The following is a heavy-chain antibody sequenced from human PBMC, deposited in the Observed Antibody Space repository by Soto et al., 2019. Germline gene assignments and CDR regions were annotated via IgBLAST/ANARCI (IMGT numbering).Heavy chain of an antibody. D-gene: IGHD2-15*01. CDR2: IYYSGST. J-gene: IGHJ5*02. V-gene: IGHV4-39*01. CDR1: GGSISSSSYY. Sequence: PSETLSLTCTVSGGSISSSSYYWGWIRQPPGKGLEWIGSIYYSGSTYYNPSLKSRVTISVDTSKNQFSLKLSSVTAADTAVYYCARQSGRSGGSCSPKYNWFDPWGQGTLVTVSS. CDR3: ARQSGRSGGSCSPKYNWFDP.